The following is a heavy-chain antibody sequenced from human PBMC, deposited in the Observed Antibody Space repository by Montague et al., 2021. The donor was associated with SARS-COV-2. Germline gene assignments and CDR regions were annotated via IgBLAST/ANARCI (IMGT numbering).Heavy chain of an antibody. Sequence: SETLSLTCAVSGGSFSGYYWTWIRQPPGKGLEWIGEINHSGRTNYNPSLKSRVTMSVDMSKNQFSLKLRSVTAADTAVYYCARGRGLAVLLAYYYYGMDVWGQGTTVTVSS. J-gene: IGHJ6*02. CDR2: INHSGRT. D-gene: IGHD3-3*02. V-gene: IGHV4-34*01. CDR3: ARGRGLAVLLAYYYYGMDV. CDR1: GGSFSGYY.